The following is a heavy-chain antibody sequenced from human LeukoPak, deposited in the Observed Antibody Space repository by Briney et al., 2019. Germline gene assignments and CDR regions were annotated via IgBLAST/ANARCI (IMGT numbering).Heavy chain of an antibody. CDR2: ISSTGTYI. CDR1: GLTFSSSTFGSYT. J-gene: IGHJ4*02. Sequence: GGSLRLSCATSGLTFSSSTFGSYTMNWVRQAPGKGLEWVSSISSTGTYIYYTDSVKGRFTISGDIANSLLYLQMNSLRADDTAVYYCARDLDYSTGFDYWGQGTLVTVSS. D-gene: IGHD4-11*01. CDR3: ARDLDYSTGFDY. V-gene: IGHV3-21*01.